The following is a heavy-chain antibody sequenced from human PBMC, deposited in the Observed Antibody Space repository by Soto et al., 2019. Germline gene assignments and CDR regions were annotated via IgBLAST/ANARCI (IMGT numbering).Heavy chain of an antibody. V-gene: IGHV1-18*01. CDR2: ISAYNGNT. D-gene: IGHD6-19*01. CDR3: ARWQWGSGWYDY. CDR1: GYTFTSYG. J-gene: IGHJ4*02. Sequence: ASVKVSCKASGYTFTSYGISWVQQAPGQGLEWMGWISAYNGNTNYAQKLQGRVTMTTDTSTSTAYMELRSLGSDDTAVYYCARWQWGSGWYDYWGQGTLVTVSS.